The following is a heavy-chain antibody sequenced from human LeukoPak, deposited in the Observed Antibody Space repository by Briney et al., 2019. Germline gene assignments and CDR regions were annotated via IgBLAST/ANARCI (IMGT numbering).Heavy chain of an antibody. CDR1: GFTFSNAW. CDR2: IESKTDGGTT. Sequence: GGSLRLSCAASGFTFSNAWMTWVRQAPGKGLEWVGRIESKTDGGTTDYAAPVKGRFTISRDDSKNTLYLQMNSLKTEDTAMYYCATYLSGSGSFYAIATFDYWGQGTLVTVSS. CDR3: ATYLSGSGSFYAIATFDY. J-gene: IGHJ4*02. D-gene: IGHD3-10*01. V-gene: IGHV3-15*04.